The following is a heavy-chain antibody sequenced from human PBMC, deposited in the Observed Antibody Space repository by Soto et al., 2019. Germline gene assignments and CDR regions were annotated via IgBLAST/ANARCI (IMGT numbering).Heavy chain of an antibody. D-gene: IGHD6-19*01. Sequence: SVKVSCKASRVTFSKFIVTWVRQAPGLGLEWVGGIIPILGTANYAQKFQGRVTITADESTSTSYMEVNNLRSEDTAVYYCAKVRYSSPMGYYYGMDVWGQGTTVTVSS. J-gene: IGHJ6*02. CDR1: RVTFSKFI. CDR3: AKVRYSSPMGYYYGMDV. CDR2: IIPILGTA. V-gene: IGHV1-69*13.